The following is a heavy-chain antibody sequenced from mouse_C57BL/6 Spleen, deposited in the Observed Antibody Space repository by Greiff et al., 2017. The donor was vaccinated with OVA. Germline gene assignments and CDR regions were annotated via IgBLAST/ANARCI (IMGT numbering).Heavy chain of an antibody. D-gene: IGHD1-1*01. CDR2: INYDGSST. V-gene: IGHV5-16*01. Sequence: EVQLVESEGGLVQPGSSMKLSCTASGFTFSDYYMAWVRQVPEKGLEWVANINYDGSSTYYLDSLKSRFIISRDNAKNILYLQMSSLKSEDTATYYCARDRGYGSFYYFDYWGQGTTLTVSS. J-gene: IGHJ2*01. CDR1: GFTFSDYY. CDR3: ARDRGYGSFYYFDY.